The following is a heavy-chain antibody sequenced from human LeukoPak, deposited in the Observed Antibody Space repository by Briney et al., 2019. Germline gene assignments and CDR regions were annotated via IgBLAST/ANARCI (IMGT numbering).Heavy chain of an antibody. CDR2: ISYGGSNK. D-gene: IGHD2-2*01. CDR1: GFTFSSYG. J-gene: IGHJ6*02. Sequence: GGSLRLSCAASGFTFSSYGMHWVRQAPGKGLEWVAVISYGGSNKYNADSVKGRFTISRDNSKNTLYLQMNSLRAEDTAVYYCAKDLVVVPAAMDPYYYYGMDVWGQGTTVTVSS. V-gene: IGHV3-30*18. CDR3: AKDLVVVPAAMDPYYYYGMDV.